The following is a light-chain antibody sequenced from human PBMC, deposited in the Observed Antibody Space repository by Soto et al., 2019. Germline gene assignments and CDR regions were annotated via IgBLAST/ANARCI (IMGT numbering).Light chain of an antibody. CDR2: EVI. V-gene: IGLV2-18*02. Sequence: QSALTQPPSVSGSPGQSVTISCTGTSSDVGKYDRVSWYQQPPGTAPKLIIYEVINRPSGVPARFSGSKSGNTASLTISGLQAEDEADYYCSSYTSSSTLYVFGTGTKVTVL. J-gene: IGLJ1*01. CDR1: SSDVGKYDR. CDR3: SSYTSSSTLYV.